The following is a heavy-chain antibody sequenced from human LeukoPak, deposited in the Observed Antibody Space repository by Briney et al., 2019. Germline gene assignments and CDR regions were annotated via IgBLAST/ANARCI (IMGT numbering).Heavy chain of an antibody. CDR2: ISSSSSYT. V-gene: IGHV3-11*05. J-gene: IGHJ6*02. CDR1: GFTFSDYY. D-gene: IGHD3-10*01. CDR3: ARVLTYYYGSGSPSYYYYSYGMDV. Sequence: PGGSLRLSCAASGFTFSDYYMSWIRQAPGKGLEWVSYISSSSSYTNYADSVKGRFTIARDNAKNSLYLQMNSLRAEDTAVYYCARVLTYYYGSGSPSYYYYSYGMDVWGQGTTVTVSS.